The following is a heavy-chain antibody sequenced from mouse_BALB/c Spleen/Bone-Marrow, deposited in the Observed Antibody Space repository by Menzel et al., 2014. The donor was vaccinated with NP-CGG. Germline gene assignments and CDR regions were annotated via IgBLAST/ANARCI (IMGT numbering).Heavy chain of an antibody. CDR3: TRRAYGGSYGFAY. Sequence: VKLVESGAELAKPGASVKMSCKASGYTFTNHWMHWVKQRPGQGPEWIGYINPSTGYTEYNQKLKDKATLTADKSSSTAYMQLSSLTSEDSSVFYCTRRAYGGSYGFAYWGQGTLVTVSA. J-gene: IGHJ3*01. V-gene: IGHV1-7*01. D-gene: IGHD1-1*01. CDR1: GYTFTNHW. CDR2: INPSTGYT.